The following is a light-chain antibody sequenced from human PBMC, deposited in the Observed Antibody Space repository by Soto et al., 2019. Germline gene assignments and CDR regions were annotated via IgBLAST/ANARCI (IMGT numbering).Light chain of an antibody. J-gene: IGLJ2*01. CDR2: EVN. Sequence: QSALTQPPSASGSPGQSVTIACTGTSSDVGGYKYVSWYQQHPGKAPKLMIYEVNKRPSGVPDRFSGSKSGHTASLTVSGLQADDEADYFCSSYAGRNIVLFGGGTKLTFL. CDR1: SSDVGGYKY. CDR3: SSYAGRNIVL. V-gene: IGLV2-8*01.